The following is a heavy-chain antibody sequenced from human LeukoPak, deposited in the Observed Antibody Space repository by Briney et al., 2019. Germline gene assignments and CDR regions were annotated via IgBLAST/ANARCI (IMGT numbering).Heavy chain of an antibody. CDR3: ARVVRGYSSSSKRGSPMN. J-gene: IGHJ4*02. D-gene: IGHD6-6*01. CDR2: INHSGST. CDR1: GGSFSGYY. V-gene: IGHV4-34*01. Sequence: ASETLSLTCAVYGGSFSGYYWSWIRQPPEKGLEWIGEINHSGSTNYNPSLKSRVTISVDTSKNQFSLKLSSVTAADTAVYYCARVVRGYSSSSKRGSPMNWGQGTLVTVSS.